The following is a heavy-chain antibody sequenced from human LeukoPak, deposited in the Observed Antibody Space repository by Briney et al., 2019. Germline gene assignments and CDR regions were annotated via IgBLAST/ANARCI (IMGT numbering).Heavy chain of an antibody. J-gene: IGHJ4*02. Sequence: SETLSLTCTVSGGSISSSSYYWGWIRQPPGKGLEWIGSIYYSGSTYYNPSLKSRVTISVDTSKNQFSLKLSSVTAADTAVYYCARDSPPYYYGSGRHFDYWGQGTLVTVSS. V-gene: IGHV4-39*07. CDR1: GGSISSSSYY. CDR3: ARDSPPYYYGSGRHFDY. CDR2: IYYSGST. D-gene: IGHD3-10*01.